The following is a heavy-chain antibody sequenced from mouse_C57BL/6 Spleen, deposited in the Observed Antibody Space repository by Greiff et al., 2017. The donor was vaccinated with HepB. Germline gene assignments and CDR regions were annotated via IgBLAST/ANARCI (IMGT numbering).Heavy chain of an antibody. CDR3: ARGGITTVVHYFDY. V-gene: IGHV1-81*01. Sequence: QVQLQQSGAELARPGASVKLSCKASGYTFTSYGISWVKQSTVQGLEWIGEIYPRSGNTYYNEKFKGKATLTADKSSSTAYMELRSLTSEDSAVYFCARGGITTVVHYFDYWGQGTTLTVSS. J-gene: IGHJ2*01. D-gene: IGHD1-1*01. CDR1: GYTFTSYG. CDR2: IYPRSGNT.